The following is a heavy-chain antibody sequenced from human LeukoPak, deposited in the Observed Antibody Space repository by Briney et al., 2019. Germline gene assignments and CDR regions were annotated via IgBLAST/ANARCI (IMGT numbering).Heavy chain of an antibody. D-gene: IGHD3-22*01. Sequence: SETLSLTCTVSGGSISSSSYYWGWIRQPPGKGLEWIGSIYYSGSTYYNPSLKSRVTISVDTSKNQFSLKLSSVTAADTAVYYCARGWDYYDSSGYLYYFDYWGQGTLVTVSS. CDR1: GGSISSSSYY. J-gene: IGHJ4*02. CDR3: ARGWDYYDSSGYLYYFDY. V-gene: IGHV4-39*07. CDR2: IYYSGST.